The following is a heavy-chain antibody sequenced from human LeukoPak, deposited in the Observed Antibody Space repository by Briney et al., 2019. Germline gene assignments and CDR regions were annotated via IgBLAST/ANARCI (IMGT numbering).Heavy chain of an antibody. CDR1: GFTFSSYS. CDR3: AKAGLDY. V-gene: IGHV3-30*02. CDR2: IRFDGNNK. J-gene: IGHJ4*02. Sequence: PGGSLRLSCAASGFTFSSYSMNWVRQAPGKGLEWVAFIRFDGNNKYYADSVKGRFTISRDNSKNTLYLQMNSLRAEDTAVYYCAKAGLDYWGQGTLVTVSS.